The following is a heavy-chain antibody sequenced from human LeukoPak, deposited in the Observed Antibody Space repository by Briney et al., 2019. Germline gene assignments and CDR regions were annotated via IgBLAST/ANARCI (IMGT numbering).Heavy chain of an antibody. V-gene: IGHV3-23*01. D-gene: IGHD3-22*01. CDR2: ISGSGGSA. CDR1: GFTFSSYA. CDR3: AKDPTMIVVVIGYFDY. Sequence: GGSLRLSCAASGFTFSSYAMSWVRQAPGRGLEWVSAISGSGGSAYYADSVKGRFTISRDNSKNTLYLQMNSLRAEDTAVYYCAKDPTMIVVVIGYFDYWGQGTLVTVSS. J-gene: IGHJ4*02.